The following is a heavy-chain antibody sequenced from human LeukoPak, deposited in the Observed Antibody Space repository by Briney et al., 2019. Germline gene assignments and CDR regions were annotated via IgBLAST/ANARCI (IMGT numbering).Heavy chain of an antibody. CDR2: INPNSGGT. CDR3: ARGPPEYNSGPDY. J-gene: IGHJ4*02. Sequence: GASVKVSCKASGGTFSSYAISWVRQAPGQGLEWMGRINPNSGGTNYAQKFQGRVTMTRDTSISTAYMELSRLRSDDTAVYYCARGPPEYNSGPDYWGQGTLVTVSS. V-gene: IGHV1-2*06. D-gene: IGHD1-1*01. CDR1: GGTFSSYA.